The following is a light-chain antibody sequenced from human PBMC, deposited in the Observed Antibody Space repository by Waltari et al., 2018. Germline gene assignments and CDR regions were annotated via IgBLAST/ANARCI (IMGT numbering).Light chain of an antibody. CDR2: KAN. V-gene: IGLV8-61*01. J-gene: IGLJ3*02. CDR1: SGPILATSS. Sequence: QTVVTHEPSVSVSPGGTATPPCALRSGPILATSSATWYQQTPGPAPRTLVYKANTRSSGVPDRFSGSILENKAALTITGAQADDECDYYCALYMGGGIWVFGGGTKLTVL. CDR3: ALYMGGGIWV.